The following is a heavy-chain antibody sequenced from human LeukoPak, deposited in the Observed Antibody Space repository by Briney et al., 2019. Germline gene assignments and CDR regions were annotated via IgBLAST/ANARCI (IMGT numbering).Heavy chain of an antibody. CDR1: GGSISSGGYY. Sequence: NPSQTLSLTCTVSGGSISSGGYYWSWIRQHPGKGLEWIGYIYYSGSTYYNPSLKSRVTISVDTSKNQFSLKLSSVTAADTAVYYCARTLRTHRSYSYGYSDAFDIWGQGTMVTVSS. CDR3: ARTLRTHRSYSYGYSDAFDI. J-gene: IGHJ3*02. V-gene: IGHV4-31*03. CDR2: IYYSGST. D-gene: IGHD5-18*01.